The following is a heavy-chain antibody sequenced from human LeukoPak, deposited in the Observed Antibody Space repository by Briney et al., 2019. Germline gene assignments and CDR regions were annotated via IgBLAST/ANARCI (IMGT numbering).Heavy chain of an antibody. J-gene: IGHJ4*02. CDR1: GFTFSPYA. V-gene: IGHV3-23*01. D-gene: IGHD6-13*01. Sequence: GGSLRLSCAASGFTFSPYAMNWVRQAPGKGLEWVSVITGNSGLIYYADSVKGRFTISRDNSKNTLYLRMNSLRAEDTAVYYCDRGYSIDYWGQGTLVTVSS. CDR2: ITGNSGLI. CDR3: DRGYSIDY.